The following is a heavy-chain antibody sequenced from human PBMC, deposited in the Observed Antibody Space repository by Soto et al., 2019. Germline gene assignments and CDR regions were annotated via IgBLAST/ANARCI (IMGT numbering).Heavy chain of an antibody. V-gene: IGHV1-18*04. CDR2: ISAYNGNT. CDR1: GYTFTSYG. CDR3: ARGGPVNYYDSSGFSY. D-gene: IGHD3-22*01. Sequence: ASVKVSCKASGYTFTSYGISWVLQAPGQGLEWMGWISAYNGNTNYAQKLQGRVTMTTDTSTSTAYMELRSLRSDDTAVYYCARGGPVNYYDSSGFSYWGQGTLVTVSS. J-gene: IGHJ4*02.